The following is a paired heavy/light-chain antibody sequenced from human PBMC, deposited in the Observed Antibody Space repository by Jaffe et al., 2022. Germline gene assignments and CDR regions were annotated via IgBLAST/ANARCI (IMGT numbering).Light chain of an antibody. CDR3: MQGTHWPPIT. Sequence: DVVMTQSPLSLPVTLGQPASISCRSSQSLVHSDGNTYLNWFQQRPGQSPRRLIYKVSNRDSGVPDRFSGSGSGTDFTLKISRVEAEDVGVYYCMQGTHWPPITFGQGTRLEIK. V-gene: IGKV2-30*02. CDR1: QSLVHSDGNTY. J-gene: IGKJ5*01. CDR2: KVS.
Heavy chain of an antibody. CDR3: ARGFLEWLSPSDYYYYYMDV. CDR1: GFTFSSYS. J-gene: IGHJ6*03. CDR2: ISSSSSTI. V-gene: IGHV3-48*01. Sequence: EVQLVESGGGLVQPGGSLRLSCAASGFTFSSYSMNWVRQAPGKGLEWVSYISSSSSTIYYADSVKGRFTISRDNAKNSLYLQMNSLRAEDTAVYYCARGFLEWLSPSDYYYYYMDVWGKGTTVTVSS. D-gene: IGHD3-3*01.